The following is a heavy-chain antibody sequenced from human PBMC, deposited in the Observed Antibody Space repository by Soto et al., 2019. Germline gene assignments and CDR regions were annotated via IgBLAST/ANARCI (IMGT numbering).Heavy chain of an antibody. J-gene: IGHJ5*02. CDR1: GYSFTNYW. Sequence: EVHLVQSGAEVKKPGESLRISCKASGYSFTNYWITWVRQMPGKGLEWMGKIDPSDSYTVYSPSFQGHVTMSADNSISTAYLQWSSLKASDTAMYYCAKQASLGVAANWYDPWGQGTLVTVSS. CDR2: IDPSDSYT. V-gene: IGHV5-10-1*03. D-gene: IGHD3-3*01. CDR3: AKQASLGVAANWYDP.